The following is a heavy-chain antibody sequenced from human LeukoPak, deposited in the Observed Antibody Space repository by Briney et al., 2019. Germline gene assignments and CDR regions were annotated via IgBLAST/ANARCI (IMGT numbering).Heavy chain of an antibody. CDR1: GYSISSGYY. CDR3: ARHRLSTTSGYAFDYMDV. Sequence: SETLSLTCAVSGYSISSGYYWGWIRQPPGKGLEWIGSVYHSGGTYYNPSLKSRVTISVDTSENQFSLKPTSVTAADTAVYFCARHRLSTTSGYAFDYMDVWGKGTTVTVSS. J-gene: IGHJ6*03. D-gene: IGHD5-12*01. V-gene: IGHV4-38-2*01. CDR2: VYHSGGT.